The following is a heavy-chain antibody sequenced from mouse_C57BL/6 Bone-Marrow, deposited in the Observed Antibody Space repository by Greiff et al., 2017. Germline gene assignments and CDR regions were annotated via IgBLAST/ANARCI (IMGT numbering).Heavy chain of an antibody. D-gene: IGHD1-1*01. J-gene: IGHJ3*01. V-gene: IGHV5-6*01. CDR2: ISSGGSYT. CDR3: ARKDYYGSSAWFAY. CDR1: GFTFSSYG. Sequence: EVQLQESGGDLVKPGGSLKLSCAASGFTFSSYGMSWVRQTPDKRLEWVATISSGGSYTYYPDSVKGRFTISRDNAKNTLYLQRSSLKSEDTAMYYCARKDYYGSSAWFAYWGQGTLVTVSA.